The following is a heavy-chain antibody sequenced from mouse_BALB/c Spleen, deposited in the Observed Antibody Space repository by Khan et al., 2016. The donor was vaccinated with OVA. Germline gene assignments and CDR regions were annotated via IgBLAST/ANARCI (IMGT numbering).Heavy chain of an antibody. D-gene: IGHD1-2*01. CDR2: IYPGSGSP. CDR3: TRGTTAPYVMDY. J-gene: IGHJ4*01. V-gene: IGHV1S22*01. CDR1: GYTFSTYW. Sequence: LKQSGSELVSPGASVKLSCKTSGYTFSTYWMHWVKQRPGQGLKWIGNIYPGSGSPNYDEKFKSKATLTVDTSSTTAYMQRSSLTSEDSAVYYCTRGTTAPYVMDYWGQGTSVTVSS.